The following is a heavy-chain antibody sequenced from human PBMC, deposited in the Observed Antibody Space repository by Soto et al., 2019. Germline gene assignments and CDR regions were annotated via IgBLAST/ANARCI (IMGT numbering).Heavy chain of an antibody. CDR1: GGSISSGDYY. CDR2: IYYTGNT. CDR3: ARYYYDSSGYYYGWFDP. V-gene: IGHV4-61*08. J-gene: IGHJ5*02. Sequence: SETLSLTCTVSGGSISSGDYYWSWIRQPPGKGLEWIAYIYYTGNTYYNPSLKSRVTISMDTSKNQFSLKLSSVTAADTAVYYCARYYYDSSGYYYGWFDPWGQGTLVTVSS. D-gene: IGHD3-22*01.